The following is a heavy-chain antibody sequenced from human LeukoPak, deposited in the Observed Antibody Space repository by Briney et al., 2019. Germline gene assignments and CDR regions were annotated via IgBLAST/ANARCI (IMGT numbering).Heavy chain of an antibody. CDR2: INPNSGAT. CDR3: ARGFDTMIVVVTKILDY. CDR1: GYTFTSYY. V-gene: IGHV1-2*02. D-gene: IGHD3-22*01. Sequence: ASVKVSCKASGYTFTSYYMHWVRQAPGQGLEWMGWINPNSGATNYAQKFQGRVTMTRDTSISTAYMDLSRLTSDDTAVYYCARGFDTMIVVVTKILDYWGQGTLVTVSS. J-gene: IGHJ4*02.